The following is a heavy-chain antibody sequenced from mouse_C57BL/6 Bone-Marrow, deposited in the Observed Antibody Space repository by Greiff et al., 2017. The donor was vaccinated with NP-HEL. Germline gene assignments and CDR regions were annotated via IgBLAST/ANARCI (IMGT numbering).Heavy chain of an antibody. D-gene: IGHD2-5*01. CDR3: ARKGAYYSNSDGY. J-gene: IGHJ2*01. V-gene: IGHV1-26*01. Sequence: VQLQQSGPELVKPGASVKISCKASGYTFTDYYMNWVKQSHGQSLEWIGDINPNNGGTSYNQKFKGKATLTVEKSSSTAYMELRSLTSEDSAVYYCARKGAYYSNSDGYWGQGTTLTVAS. CDR1: GYTFTDYY. CDR2: INPNNGGT.